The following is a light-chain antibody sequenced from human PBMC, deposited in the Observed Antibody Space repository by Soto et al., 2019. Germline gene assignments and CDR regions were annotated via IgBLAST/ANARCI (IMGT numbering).Light chain of an antibody. V-gene: IGKV3-11*01. J-gene: IGKJ4*01. Sequence: EIVLTQSPATLSLSPGERATLSCRASQSVSSYLAWYQQKPGQAPRLLIYDASNRATGIPDRFSGGGSGTDFTLSISSLEPEDFAVYYCQQRSNWPLTFGGGTKVDIK. CDR2: DAS. CDR1: QSVSSY. CDR3: QQRSNWPLT.